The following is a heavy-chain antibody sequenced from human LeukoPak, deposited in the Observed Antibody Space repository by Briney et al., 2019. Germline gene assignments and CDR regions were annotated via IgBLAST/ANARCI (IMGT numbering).Heavy chain of an antibody. Sequence: SETLSLTCTVSGGSISSSSYYWGWIRQPPGKGLEWIGSIYYSGSTYYNPSLKSRVTISVDTSKNQFSLKLSSVTAADTAVYYCARQHSSIAARPDAFDIWGQGTMVTVSS. J-gene: IGHJ3*02. CDR3: ARQHSSIAARPDAFDI. D-gene: IGHD6-6*01. CDR2: IYYSGST. V-gene: IGHV4-39*07. CDR1: GGSISSSSYY.